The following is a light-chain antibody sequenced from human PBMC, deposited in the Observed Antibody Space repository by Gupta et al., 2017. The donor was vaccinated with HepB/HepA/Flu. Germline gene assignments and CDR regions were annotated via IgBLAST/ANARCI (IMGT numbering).Light chain of an antibody. Sequence: EIVLTQSPATLSLSLGERATLSCRASHSVSSDYLAWYQQKPGQAPRLLIYGASSRATGIPDRFSGSGSGTDFTLTISRLEPEDFAVYYCQQDGSSPGTFGQGTKVEIK. CDR2: GAS. V-gene: IGKV3-20*01. CDR1: HSVSSDY. J-gene: IGKJ1*01. CDR3: QQDGSSPGT.